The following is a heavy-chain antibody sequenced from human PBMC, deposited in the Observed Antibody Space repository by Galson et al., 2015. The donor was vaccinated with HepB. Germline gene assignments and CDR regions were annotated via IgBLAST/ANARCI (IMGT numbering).Heavy chain of an antibody. J-gene: IGHJ2*01. Sequence: SLRLSCAASGFTFRSYAFHWVREAPGKRLEWVAIIASDGTNPYYADSVKGRFTISRDNSNNTLYLQMDSLTTEDTAVYYCARDAVAGNWYFDLWGRGSLVSVSS. CDR3: ARDAVAGNWYFDL. V-gene: IGHV3-30*04. D-gene: IGHD6-19*01. CDR1: GFTFRSYA. CDR2: IASDGTNP.